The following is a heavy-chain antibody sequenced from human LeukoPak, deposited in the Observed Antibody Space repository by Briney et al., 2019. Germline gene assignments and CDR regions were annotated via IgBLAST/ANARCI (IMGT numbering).Heavy chain of an antibody. CDR1: GSGFHFSEYW. Sequence: GGSLRLSCVASGSGFHFSEYWMGWVRQAPGERLEWVANIKGDGSETYYVDSVKGLFPVPRGNSKNSVYLQMKSLRGDDTALYRCAREAYCVGPSCFAVNYMDVWGKGTTVTVSS. J-gene: IGHJ6*03. CDR3: AREAYCVGPSCFAVNYMDV. D-gene: IGHD2-21*01. CDR2: IKGDGSET. V-gene: IGHV3-7*01.